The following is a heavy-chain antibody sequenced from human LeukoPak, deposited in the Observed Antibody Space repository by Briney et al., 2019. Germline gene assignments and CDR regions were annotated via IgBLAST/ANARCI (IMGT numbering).Heavy chain of an antibody. D-gene: IGHD3-3*01. CDR2: IYYSGST. V-gene: IGHV4-59*08. Sequence: PSETLSLTCTVSGGSISSYYWSWIRQPPGKGLEWIGYIYYSGSTNYNPSLKSRVTISVDTSKNQFSLKLSSVTAADTAVYYCARQTGDDFLDYWGQGTLVTVSS. CDR3: ARQTGDDFLDY. J-gene: IGHJ4*02. CDR1: GGSISSYY.